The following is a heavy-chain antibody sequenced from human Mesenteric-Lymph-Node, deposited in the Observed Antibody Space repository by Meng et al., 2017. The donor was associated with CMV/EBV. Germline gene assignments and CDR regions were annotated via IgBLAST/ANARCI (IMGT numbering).Heavy chain of an antibody. J-gene: IGHJ6*02. D-gene: IGHD2-8*01. CDR2: ISGTGGTT. CDR1: GFTFSSYA. V-gene: IGHV3-23*01. Sequence: GESLKISCAASGFTFSSYAMSWVRQAPGKGLKWVSAISGTGGTTFYADSVKGRFTISRDNSKNTLYLQMNSLRAEDTAVYYCAKETGRVMVYAVNYYYGMDVWGQGTTVTVSS. CDR3: AKETGRVMVYAVNYYYGMDV.